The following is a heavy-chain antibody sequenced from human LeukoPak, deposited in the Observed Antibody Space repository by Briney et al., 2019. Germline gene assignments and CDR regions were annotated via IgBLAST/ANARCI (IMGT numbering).Heavy chain of an antibody. CDR1: GYTFTSYD. V-gene: IGHV1-8*01. CDR2: MNPNSGNT. CDR3: ARGRISRRGQQLLLY. J-gene: IGHJ4*02. Sequence: GASVKVSCKASGYTFTSYDINWVRQATGQGLEWMGWMNPNSGNTGYAQKFQGRVTMTRNTSVSTAYMELSSLRSEDTAVYYCARGRISRRGQQLLLYWGQGTLVTVSS. D-gene: IGHD6-13*01.